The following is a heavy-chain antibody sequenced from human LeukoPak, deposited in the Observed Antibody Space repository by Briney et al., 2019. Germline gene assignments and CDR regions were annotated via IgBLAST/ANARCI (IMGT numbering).Heavy chain of an antibody. CDR3: AREDREMATSPTNYYYYYYLDV. V-gene: IGHV4-34*01. J-gene: IGHJ6*03. CDR1: GGSFSGYY. CDR2: INHSGST. D-gene: IGHD5-24*01. Sequence: NPSETLSLTCAVYGGSFSGYYWSWIRQPPGKGLEWIGEINHSGSTNYNPSLKSRVTISVDTSKNQFSLKLSSVTAADTAVYYCAREDREMATSPTNYYYYYYLDVWGKGTTVTVSS.